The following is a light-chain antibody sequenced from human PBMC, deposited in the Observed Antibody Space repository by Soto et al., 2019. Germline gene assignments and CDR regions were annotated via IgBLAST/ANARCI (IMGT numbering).Light chain of an antibody. CDR1: TSNIGAHYD. CDR2: GYI. J-gene: IGLJ1*01. CDR3: QSYDSSLSSYV. V-gene: IGLV1-40*01. Sequence: QSVLTQPPSVSEAPGQRVTIACTGTTSNIGAHYDVHWYQHLPGTAPKLLIYGYIHRPSGVPDRFSGSKSGTSASPAITGLQAEDEADYYCQSYDSSLSSYVFGAGTKLTVL.